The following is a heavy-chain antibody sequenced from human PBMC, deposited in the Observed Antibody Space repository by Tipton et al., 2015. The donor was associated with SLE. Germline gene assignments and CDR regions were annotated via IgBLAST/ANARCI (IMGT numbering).Heavy chain of an antibody. CDR2: IKSKTGGGTT. D-gene: IGHD6-19*01. CDR3: TTQWLVHYYYYMDV. Sequence: SLRLSCAASGFTFSNAWMSWVRQAPGKGLEWVGRIKSKTGGGTTDYAAPVKGRFTISRDDSKNTLYLQMNSLKTEDTAVYYCTTQWLVHYYYYMDVWGKGTTVTVSS. V-gene: IGHV3-15*01. J-gene: IGHJ6*03. CDR1: GFTFSNAW.